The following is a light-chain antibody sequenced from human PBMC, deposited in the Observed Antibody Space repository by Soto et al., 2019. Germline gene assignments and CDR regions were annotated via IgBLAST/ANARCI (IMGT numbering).Light chain of an antibody. CDR2: GVS. CDR1: ASDIGNYNY. V-gene: IGLV2-14*01. J-gene: IGLJ3*02. Sequence: QSVLTQPASVSGSPGQSITISCTGTASDIGNYNYVSWYQLHPGKAPKLLIYGVSNRPSGVSNRFCGSKSGTAAPLTISGLHVEVEADYNCSSDIAYTTLWVFGGGTKLTVL. CDR3: SSDIAYTTLWV.